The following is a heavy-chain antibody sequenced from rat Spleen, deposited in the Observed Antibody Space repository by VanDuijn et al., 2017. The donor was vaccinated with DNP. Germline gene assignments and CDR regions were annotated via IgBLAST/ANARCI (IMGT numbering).Heavy chain of an antibody. V-gene: IGHV5-22*01. CDR2: MRYEGDNT. Sequence: EVQLVESGGGLVQPGRSLKLSCAASGFTFSDYYMAWVRQAPTKGLEWVAYMRYEGDNTYHGDSVKGRFTISRENAKSTLYLQMDSLRPEDTATYYCARWPGYNPPYAMDAWGQGTSVTVSS. D-gene: IGHD1-4*01. J-gene: IGHJ4*01. CDR3: ARWPGYNPPYAMDA. CDR1: GFTFSDYY.